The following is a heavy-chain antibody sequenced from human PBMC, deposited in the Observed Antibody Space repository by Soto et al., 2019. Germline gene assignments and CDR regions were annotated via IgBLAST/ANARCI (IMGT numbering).Heavy chain of an antibody. CDR1: GFTFINYA. D-gene: IGHD2-21*01. J-gene: IGHJ2*01. Sequence: EVQLLESGGGLVQPGGSLRLSCAGSGFTFINYAMNWVRQAPGKGLEWVSSISGGGDATFFPDSVRGRFTCSRDNSKNTGTLQRNSPAGEDTAVYYCARKILWSTARPAYWYFDLWALRTLVNVSP. V-gene: IGHV3-23*01. CDR3: ARKILWSTARPAYWYFDL. CDR2: ISGGGDAT.